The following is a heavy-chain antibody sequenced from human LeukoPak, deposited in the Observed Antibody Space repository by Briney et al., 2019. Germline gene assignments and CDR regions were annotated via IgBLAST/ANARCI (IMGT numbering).Heavy chain of an antibody. J-gene: IGHJ4*02. V-gene: IGHV3-48*02. CDR2: ISSSSTTI. CDR3: ARLTVVTATRSLDY. D-gene: IGHD2-21*02. Sequence: GGSLRLSCAASGLSITSYSMNWVRQAPGKGLEWVSHISSSSTTIDYADSVKGRFTISRDNAKNSLYLQMNSLRDEDTAVYYCARLTVVTATRSLDYWGQGTLFTVSS. CDR1: GLSITSYS.